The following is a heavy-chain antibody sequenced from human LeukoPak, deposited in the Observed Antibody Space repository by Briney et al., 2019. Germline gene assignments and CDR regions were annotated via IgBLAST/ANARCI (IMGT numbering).Heavy chain of an antibody. D-gene: IGHD2-2*01. CDR2: IYSGGST. Sequence: GGSLRLSCAASGFTVSSNYMSWVRRAPGKGLEWVSVIYSGGSTYYADSVKGRFTISRHNSKNTLYLQMNSLRAEDTAVYYCARVEYQLLYYYGMDVWGQGTTVTVSS. V-gene: IGHV3-53*04. CDR1: GFTVSSNY. CDR3: ARVEYQLLYYYGMDV. J-gene: IGHJ6*02.